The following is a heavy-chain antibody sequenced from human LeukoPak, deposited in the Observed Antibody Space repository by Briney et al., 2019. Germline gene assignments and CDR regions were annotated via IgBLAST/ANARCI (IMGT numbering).Heavy chain of an antibody. D-gene: IGHD7-27*01. J-gene: IGHJ6*02. CDR1: GGSISSYY. CDR2: IYYSGST. V-gene: IGHV4-59*01. Sequence: TSETLSLTCTVSGGSISSYYWSWIRQPPGKGLEWIGYIYYSGSTNYNPSLKSRVTVSVDTSKNQFSLKLSSVTAADTAVYYCATLLTGDGNYYGMDVWGQGTTVTVSS. CDR3: ATLLTGDGNYYGMDV.